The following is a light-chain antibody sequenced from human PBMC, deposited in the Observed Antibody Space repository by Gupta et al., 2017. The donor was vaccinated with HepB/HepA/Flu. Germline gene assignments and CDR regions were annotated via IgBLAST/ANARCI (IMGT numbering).Light chain of an antibody. CDR1: SSNIGSNY. J-gene: IGLJ2*01. Sequence: SVLPQPPSASGTPGQRVNISCSGSSSNIGSNYVYWYQQLPGTAPKLLIYRNNQRPSGVPDRFSGSKSGTSASLAISGLRSEDEADYYCAAWDDSLSGVVFGGGTKLTVL. CDR2: RNN. V-gene: IGLV1-47*01. CDR3: AAWDDSLSGVV.